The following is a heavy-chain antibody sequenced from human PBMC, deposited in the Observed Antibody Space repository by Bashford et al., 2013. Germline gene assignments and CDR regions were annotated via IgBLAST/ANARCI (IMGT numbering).Heavy chain of an antibody. J-gene: IGHJ6*02. CDR3: ARRGIAVAVARSYGLDV. V-gene: IGHV3-21*01. D-gene: IGHD6-19*01. Sequence: VRQAPGKGLEWVSSISGNSGYIYYAESVKGRFTISRDNAKNSLYLQMNSLRAEDTAVYYCARRGIAVAVARSYGLDVWGQGTTVTVSS. CDR2: ISGNSGYI.